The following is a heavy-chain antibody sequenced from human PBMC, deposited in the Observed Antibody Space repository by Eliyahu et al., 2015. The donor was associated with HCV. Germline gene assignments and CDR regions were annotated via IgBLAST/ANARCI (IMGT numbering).Heavy chain of an antibody. CDR1: GGSFSGYY. V-gene: IGHV4-34*01. J-gene: IGHJ5*02. CDR2: INHSGSP. D-gene: IGHD2-15*01. Sequence: QVQLQQWGAGLLKPSETLSLTCAVYGGSFSGYYWSWIRQPPGKGLEWIGEINHSGSPNYNPSLKSRVTISVDTSKNQFSLKLSSVTAADTAVYYCARGAIYCSGGSCYPAWFDPWGQGTLVTVSS. CDR3: ARGAIYCSGGSCYPAWFDP.